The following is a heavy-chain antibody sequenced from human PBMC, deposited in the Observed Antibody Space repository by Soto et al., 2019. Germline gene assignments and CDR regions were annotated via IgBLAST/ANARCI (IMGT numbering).Heavy chain of an antibody. D-gene: IGHD6-19*01. CDR2: INHSGST. V-gene: IGHV4-34*01. CDR3: ARHDGFRSGWVFDY. CDR1: GGSFSGYY. Sequence: SETLSLTCAVYGGSFSGYYWSWIRQPPGKGLEWIGEINHSGSTNYNPSLKSRVTISVDTSNNQFSLRLSSVTAADTAIYYCARHDGFRSGWVFDYWGHGTLVTVSS. J-gene: IGHJ4*01.